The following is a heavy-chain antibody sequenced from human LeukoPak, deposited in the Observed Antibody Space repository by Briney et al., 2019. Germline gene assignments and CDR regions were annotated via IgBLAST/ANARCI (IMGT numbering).Heavy chain of an antibody. J-gene: IGHJ4*02. CDR2: IHGSGYS. D-gene: IGHD6-19*01. Sequence: SETLSLTCTVSGASISSWYWSWIRQPPGKGLEWIGNIHGSGYSNYNPSLKSRLSMSLDTSRNQFSLNLTSVTAADTATYYCAREAMLAGFASGLGFNYWGQGILVIVSS. CDR3: AREAMLAGFASGLGFNY. CDR1: GASISSWY. V-gene: IGHV4-59*01.